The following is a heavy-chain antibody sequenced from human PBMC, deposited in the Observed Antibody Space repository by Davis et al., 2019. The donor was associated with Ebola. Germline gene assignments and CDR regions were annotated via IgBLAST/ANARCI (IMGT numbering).Heavy chain of an antibody. CDR2: ISYDGSNK. CDR1: GFTFSSYA. CDR3: AKAYCAGDCSYILHFYQYMDV. J-gene: IGHJ6*03. V-gene: IGHV3-30-3*01. D-gene: IGHD2-21*01. Sequence: GGSLRLSCAASGFTFSSYAMLWVRQAPGKGLEWLAMISYDGSNKQYADSVKGRFTISRDNSRNTLYLQMNSLRAEDAAVYYCAKAYCAGDCSYILHFYQYMDVWGKGTTVTVS.